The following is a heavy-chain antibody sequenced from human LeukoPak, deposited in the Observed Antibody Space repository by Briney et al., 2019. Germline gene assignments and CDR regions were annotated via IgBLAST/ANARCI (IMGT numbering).Heavy chain of an antibody. CDR3: AKAGSGYYYYGSGSYYKDYYYMDV. CDR1: GFTFSSYA. V-gene: IGHV3-23*01. J-gene: IGHJ6*03. Sequence: PGGSLRLSCAASGFTFSSYAMSWVRQAPGKRLEWVSAISGSGGSTYYADSVKGRFTISRDNSKNTLYLQMNSPRAEDTAVYYCAKAGSGYYYYGSGSYYKDYYYMDVWGKGTTVTVSS. CDR2: ISGSGGST. D-gene: IGHD3-10*01.